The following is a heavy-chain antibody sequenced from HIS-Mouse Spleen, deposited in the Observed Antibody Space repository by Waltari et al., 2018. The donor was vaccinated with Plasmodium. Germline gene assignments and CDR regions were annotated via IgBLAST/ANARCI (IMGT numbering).Heavy chain of an antibody. CDR3: ASSWYWYFDL. J-gene: IGHJ2*01. D-gene: IGHD6-13*01. Sequence: EVQLVESGGGLVQPGGSLRLSCAASGFTFSSYWMSWVRQAPGEGRELVANIKQDGSEKYYVDSVKGRFTISRDNAKNSLYLQMNSLRAEDTAVYYCASSWYWYFDLWGRGTLVTVSS. CDR2: IKQDGSEK. CDR1: GFTFSSYW. V-gene: IGHV3-7*01.